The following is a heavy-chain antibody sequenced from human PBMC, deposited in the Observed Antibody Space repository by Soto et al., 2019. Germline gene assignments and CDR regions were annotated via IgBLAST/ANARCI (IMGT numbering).Heavy chain of an antibody. CDR1: GFTFSNYA. Sequence: EVQLLESGGGLVQPGGSLRLSCAASGFTFSNYAMTWVRQAPGKGLEWVSAISGSGGSTYYADSVKGRFTISRDNSKNTLYLQMNSLRAEDTAVYYCAKGGYCSSTSCYPRVFDYWGQGTLVTVSS. D-gene: IGHD2-2*01. V-gene: IGHV3-23*01. J-gene: IGHJ4*02. CDR2: ISGSGGST. CDR3: AKGGYCSSTSCYPRVFDY.